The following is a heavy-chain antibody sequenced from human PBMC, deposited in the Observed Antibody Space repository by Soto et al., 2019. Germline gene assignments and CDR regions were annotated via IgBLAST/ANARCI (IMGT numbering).Heavy chain of an antibody. CDR3: ARSGPYASSSYYSS. CDR1: GYTFTSYG. V-gene: IGHV1-18*04. Sequence: ASVKVSCKASGYTFTSYGISWVRQAPGQGLEGMGWISAYNGNTNYAQKLQGRVTMTTDTSKSTAYMEMRSLRSDDTAVYYCARSGPYASSSYYSSWGHGTLVTVSS. J-gene: IGHJ4*01. D-gene: IGHD3-22*01. CDR2: ISAYNGNT.